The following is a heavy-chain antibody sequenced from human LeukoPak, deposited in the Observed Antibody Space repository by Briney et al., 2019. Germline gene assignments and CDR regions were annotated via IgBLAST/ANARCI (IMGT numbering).Heavy chain of an antibody. CDR1: GGSISSYY. D-gene: IGHD3-22*01. J-gene: IGHJ4*02. CDR2: IDISGNT. V-gene: IGHV4-4*07. CDR3: ARDKYYYDSSAYQIFDY. Sequence: SETLSLTCTVSGGSISSYYWSGIRQPAGKGLEWIGRIDISGNTNYNPSLKSRVTMSVDMSKNQFSLKLSSVTAADTAVYYCARDKYYYDSSAYQIFDYWGQGTLVTVSS.